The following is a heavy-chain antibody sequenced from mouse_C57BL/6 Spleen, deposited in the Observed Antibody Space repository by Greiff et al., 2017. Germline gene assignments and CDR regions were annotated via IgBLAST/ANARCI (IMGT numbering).Heavy chain of an antibody. CDR2: IRNKANGYTT. Sequence: EVKLQESGGGLVQPGGSLSLSCAASGFTFTDYYMSWVRQPPGKALEWLGFIRNKANGYTTEYSASVKGRFTISRDNSQSILYLQMNALRADDSATYYCARYIRGNYLDYWGQGTTLTVSS. V-gene: IGHV7-3*01. CDR3: ARYIRGNYLDY. CDR1: GFTFTDYY. D-gene: IGHD2-1*01. J-gene: IGHJ2*01.